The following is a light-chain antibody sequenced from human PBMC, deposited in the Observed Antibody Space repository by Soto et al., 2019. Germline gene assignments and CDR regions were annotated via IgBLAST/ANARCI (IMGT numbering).Light chain of an antibody. CDR3: QQLKSYS. CDR2: PAS. J-gene: IGKJ1*01. V-gene: IGKV1-9*01. Sequence: IQLTQSPSSLSASVGDRVTXTXRAXHCXSSYLALYQQKPGKAPKIMIYPASTLQSGVPSRLSGSGSGTDFTLTISSLQPDDFATYFCQQLKSYSSGKGTKVDSK. CDR1: HCXSSY.